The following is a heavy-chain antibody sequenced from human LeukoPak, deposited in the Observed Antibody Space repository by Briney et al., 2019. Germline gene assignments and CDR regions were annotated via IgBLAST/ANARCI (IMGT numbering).Heavy chain of an antibody. D-gene: IGHD1-26*01. J-gene: IGHJ4*02. V-gene: IGHV3-7*01. CDR2: IKQDGSEK. CDR3: ARDFSGEKSFDY. Sequence: AEGSLRLSCAASGFTFSNYWMSWVRQAPGKGLEWVANIKQDGSEKYYVDSVKGRFTISRDNAKNSLYLQMNSLRAEDTAVYYCARDFSGEKSFDYWGQGTLVTVSS. CDR1: GFTFSNYW.